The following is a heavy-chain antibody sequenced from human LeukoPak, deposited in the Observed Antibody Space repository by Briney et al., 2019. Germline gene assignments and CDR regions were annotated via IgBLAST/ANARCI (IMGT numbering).Heavy chain of an antibody. CDR2: ISSSGSTI. CDR1: GFTFSSYE. D-gene: IGHD3-16*01. V-gene: IGHV3-48*03. J-gene: IGHJ4*02. CDR3: ARGAYYFYY. Sequence: PGGSLRLSCAATGFTFSSYEMNWVRQAPGKGLEWVSYISSSGSTIYYADSVKGRFTISRDNAKNSLYLQMSSLRAEDTDVYYCARGAYYFYYWGQGALVTVSS.